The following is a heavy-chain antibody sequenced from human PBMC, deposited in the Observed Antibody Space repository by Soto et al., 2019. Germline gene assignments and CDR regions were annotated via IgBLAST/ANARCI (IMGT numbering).Heavy chain of an antibody. J-gene: IGHJ4*02. Sequence: PGGSLRLSCAASGFTFSSYAMRWVRQAPGKGLEWVSAISGSGGSTYFADSVKGRFTISRDNSKNTLYLQMNSLRAEDTAVYYCAKAKSSSWYIFDYWGQGTLVTVSS. CDR2: ISGSGGST. CDR3: AKAKSSSWYIFDY. CDR1: GFTFSSYA. D-gene: IGHD6-13*01. V-gene: IGHV3-23*01.